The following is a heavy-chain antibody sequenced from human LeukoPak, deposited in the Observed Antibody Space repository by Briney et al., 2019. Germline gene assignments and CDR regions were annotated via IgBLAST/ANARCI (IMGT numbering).Heavy chain of an antibody. CDR2: ISYDGSNK. Sequence: GGSLRLSCAASGFTFSSYAMHWVRQAPGKGLEWVAVISYDGSNKYYADSAKGRFTISRDNSKNTLYLQMNSLRAEDTAVYYCARDRAYRITMVRGVLDYWGQGTLVTVSS. J-gene: IGHJ4*02. CDR1: GFTFSSYA. V-gene: IGHV3-30*04. CDR3: ARDRAYRITMVRGVLDY. D-gene: IGHD3-10*01.